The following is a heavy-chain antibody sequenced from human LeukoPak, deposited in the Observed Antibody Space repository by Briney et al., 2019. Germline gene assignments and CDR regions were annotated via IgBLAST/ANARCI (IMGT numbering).Heavy chain of an antibody. CDR1: GFTFSIYT. J-gene: IGHJ6*02. V-gene: IGHV3-64*04. CDR3: ASLYGMDV. Sequence: GGSLRLSCSASGFTFSIYTMYWVRQAPGKGLEYVSTISGSGNGGSTYYADSVKGRFTISRDNAKNSLYLQMNSLRVEDTAVYYCASLYGMDVWGQGTTVTVSS. CDR2: ISGSGNGGST.